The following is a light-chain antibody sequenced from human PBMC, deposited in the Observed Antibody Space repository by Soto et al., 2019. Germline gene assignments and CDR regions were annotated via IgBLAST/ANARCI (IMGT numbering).Light chain of an antibody. Sequence: DIQMTQSPSTLSPSVGDRVTITCRASQSISTWLAWYQQKPGKAPNLLIYDASSLESGVPSRFSGSGSGTEFTLTISSLQPDDFATYYCQQYNSYWTFGQGTKVEIK. J-gene: IGKJ1*01. CDR1: QSISTW. V-gene: IGKV1-5*01. CDR2: DAS. CDR3: QQYNSYWT.